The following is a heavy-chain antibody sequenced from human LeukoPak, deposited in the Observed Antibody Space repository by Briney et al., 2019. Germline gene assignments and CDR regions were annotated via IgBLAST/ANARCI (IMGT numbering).Heavy chain of an antibody. Sequence: SETLSLTCTVSGGSISSYYWSWIRQPPGEGLEWIGYIYYTGSTGYNPSLKSRVAISVDTSKNQFSLKLSSVTAADTAVYYCARGSKAAPGTFDYWGQGTLVTVSS. D-gene: IGHD6-13*01. CDR1: GGSISSYY. V-gene: IGHV4-59*01. CDR3: ARGSKAAPGTFDY. J-gene: IGHJ4*02. CDR2: IYYTGST.